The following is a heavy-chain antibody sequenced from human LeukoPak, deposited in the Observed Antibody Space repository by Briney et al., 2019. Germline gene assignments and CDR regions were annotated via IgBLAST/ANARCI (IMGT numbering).Heavy chain of an antibody. D-gene: IGHD2-15*01. CDR2: IIPIFGTA. CDR3: ARAPNWIVVVPSATGFWFDP. Sequence: SVTETCKASGGTFSSYAISWVRQAPGQGLEWMGGIIPIFGTANYAQKFQGRVTITADESTSTAYMELSSLRSEDTAVYYCARAPNWIVVVPSATGFWFDPWGQRTLVTVSS. CDR1: GGTFSSYA. V-gene: IGHV1-69*01. J-gene: IGHJ5*02.